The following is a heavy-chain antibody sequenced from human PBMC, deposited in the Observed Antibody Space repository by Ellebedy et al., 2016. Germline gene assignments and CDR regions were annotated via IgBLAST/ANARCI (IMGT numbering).Heavy chain of an antibody. J-gene: IGHJ4*02. CDR2: ISFDGRHI. D-gene: IGHD2-15*01. CDR3: ARGGHCSDGKCYLIDF. CDR1: GFTFRSTA. Sequence: GESLKISCAASGFTFRSTAIHWVRQAPGKGLEWVTIISFDGRHIRYVDSVKGRFTIARDNSKSTVYLQMNGLRREDTGGYYCARGGHCSDGKCYLIDFWGQGTLVTVS. V-gene: IGHV3-30*03.